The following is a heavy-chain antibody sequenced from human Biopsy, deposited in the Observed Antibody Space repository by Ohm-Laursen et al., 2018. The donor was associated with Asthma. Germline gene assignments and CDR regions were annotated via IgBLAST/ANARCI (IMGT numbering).Heavy chain of an antibody. CDR1: GFSFSNFA. CDR2: ISKDASTQ. V-gene: IGHV3-30*16. D-gene: IGHD1-1*01. Sequence: SLRLSCAAPGFSFSNFAIHWVLQAPGKGLGWVGVISKDASTQDYADSVKGRFTMARDNSKNTLDLQMNSLREEDTAVYYCVRDGTDDAFDIWGQGTVVSVSS. CDR3: VRDGTDDAFDI. J-gene: IGHJ3*02.